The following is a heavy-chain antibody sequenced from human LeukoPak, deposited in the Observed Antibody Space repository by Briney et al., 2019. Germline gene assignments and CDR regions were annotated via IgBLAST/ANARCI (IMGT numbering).Heavy chain of an antibody. D-gene: IGHD4-17*01. Sequence: GGSLRLSCAASGFTFGSYAMSWVRQAPGKGLEWVSAISGSGGSTYYADSVKGRFTISRDNSKNTLYLQMNSLRAEDTAVYYCAKDHTVNYYYYGMDVWGQGTTVTVSS. CDR1: GFTFGSYA. J-gene: IGHJ6*02. V-gene: IGHV3-23*01. CDR2: ISGSGGST. CDR3: AKDHTVNYYYYGMDV.